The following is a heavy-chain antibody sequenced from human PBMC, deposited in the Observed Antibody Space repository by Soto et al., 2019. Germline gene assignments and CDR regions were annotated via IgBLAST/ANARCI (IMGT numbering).Heavy chain of an antibody. CDR1: AFALNHYN. CDR3: ERDWAYPFDY. Sequence: EVQLVESGGGLVQPGGSLRLSCADSAFALNHYNMKWVRQAPGKGLEWVSDSSASSSATYYADSVKGRFTISRDNAKNSLYLQMNNLRAEDTAIYYCERDWAYPFDYWGQGTLVTVSS. V-gene: IGHV3-48*01. D-gene: IGHD3-16*01. CDR2: SSASSSAT. J-gene: IGHJ4*02.